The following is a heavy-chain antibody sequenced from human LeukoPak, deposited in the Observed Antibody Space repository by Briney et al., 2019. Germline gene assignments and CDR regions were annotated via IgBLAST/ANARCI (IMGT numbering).Heavy chain of an antibody. J-gene: IGHJ4*02. Sequence: PGGSLRLSCAASGFTFSSYAMSWVRQAPGKGLEWVSAISGSGGNTYYAGSVKGRFAISRDNSKNTVYLQMNSLRAEDTAVYYCAKDRSVVIDFDSWGQGTLVTVSS. CDR2: ISGSGGNT. V-gene: IGHV3-23*01. CDR1: GFTFSSYA. D-gene: IGHD3-22*01. CDR3: AKDRSVVIDFDS.